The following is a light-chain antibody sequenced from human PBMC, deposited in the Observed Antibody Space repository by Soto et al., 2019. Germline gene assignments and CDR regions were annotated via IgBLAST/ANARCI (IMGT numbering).Light chain of an antibody. CDR3: ATWDDSLSGPV. CDR1: SSNIGSNA. Sequence: QSALTQPPSASGTPGQRVTISCSGSSSNIGSNAVNWYQQLPGMAPKLLIYSNNQRPSGVPDRFSGSKSGTSASLAISGLQSEDEADYYCATWDDSLSGPVFGGGTKLTVL. CDR2: SNN. J-gene: IGLJ3*02. V-gene: IGLV1-44*01.